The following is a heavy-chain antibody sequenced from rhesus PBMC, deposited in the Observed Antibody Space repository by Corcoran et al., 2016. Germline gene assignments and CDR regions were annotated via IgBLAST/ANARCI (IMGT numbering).Heavy chain of an antibody. CDR1: GYSIRSGYY. Sequence: QVQLQESGPGLVKPSETLSLTCAVSGYSIRSGYYWGWIRQPPGKGLEYIGYISGRSRSTYYNPSIKRRVSMSKDTSKNQFALKLSSVTAADTAGYYCARTPGNRFDVWGPGVLVTVSS. CDR2: ISGRSRST. V-gene: IGHV4-99*01. J-gene: IGHJ5-1*01. D-gene: IGHD2-39*01. CDR3: ARTPGNRFDV.